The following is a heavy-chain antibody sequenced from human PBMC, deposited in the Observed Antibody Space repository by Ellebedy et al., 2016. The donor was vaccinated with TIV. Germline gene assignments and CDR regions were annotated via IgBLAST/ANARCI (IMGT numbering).Heavy chain of an antibody. CDR1: GYTFTSYA. D-gene: IGHD2-21*01. CDR3: ATYNIPYCGGDCYHEYYFDY. CDR2: IIPIFGTA. J-gene: IGHJ4*02. V-gene: IGHV1-69*13. Sequence: SVKVSCXASGYTFTSYAISWVRQAPGQGLEWMGGIIPIFGTANYAQKFQGRVTITADESTSTAYMELSSLRSEDTAVYYCATYNIPYCGGDCYHEYYFDYWGQGTLVTVSS.